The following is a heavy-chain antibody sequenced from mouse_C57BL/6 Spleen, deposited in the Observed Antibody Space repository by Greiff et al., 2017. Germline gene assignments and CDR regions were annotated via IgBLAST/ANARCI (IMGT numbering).Heavy chain of an antibody. CDR1: GFTFSSYG. J-gene: IGHJ3*01. V-gene: IGHV5-6*01. CDR3: AGGGYDGGFAY. CDR2: ISSGGSYT. D-gene: IGHD2-2*01. Sequence: EVQVVESGGDLVKPGGSLKLSCAASGFTFSSYGMSWVRQTPDKRLEWVATISSGGSYTYYPDSVKGRFTISRDNGKNTLYLQRRSLKSEDTAMYYSAGGGYDGGFAYWGQGTLVTVSA.